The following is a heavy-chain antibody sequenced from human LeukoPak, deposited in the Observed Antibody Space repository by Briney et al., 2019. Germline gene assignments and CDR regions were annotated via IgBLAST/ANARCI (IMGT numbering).Heavy chain of an antibody. CDR1: GFTFSSYA. CDR2: ISGSGSTT. J-gene: IGHJ4*02. D-gene: IGHD2-2*01. CDR3: AKVPSHYYFDY. Sequence: PGGSLRLSCAASGFTFSSYAMSWVRQAPEKGLEWVSAISGSGSTTYYADSVKGRFTISRDNSKNTLYLQMNSLRAEDTAVYYCAKVPSHYYFDYWGQETLVTVSS. V-gene: IGHV3-23*01.